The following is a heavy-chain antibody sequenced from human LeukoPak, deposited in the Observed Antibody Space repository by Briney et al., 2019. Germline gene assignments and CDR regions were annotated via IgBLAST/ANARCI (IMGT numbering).Heavy chain of an antibody. D-gene: IGHD2-2*01. CDR2: ISWNSGSI. Sequence: GGSMRLASLASGFTFDDYAMHWVRQAPGKGLEWVSGISWNSGSIGYADSVKGRFTISRDNAKNSLYLQMNSLRAEDTALYYCAKGRDKYQLLSKNWFDPWGQGTLVTVSS. CDR1: GFTFDDYA. V-gene: IGHV3-9*01. CDR3: AKGRDKYQLLSKNWFDP. J-gene: IGHJ5*02.